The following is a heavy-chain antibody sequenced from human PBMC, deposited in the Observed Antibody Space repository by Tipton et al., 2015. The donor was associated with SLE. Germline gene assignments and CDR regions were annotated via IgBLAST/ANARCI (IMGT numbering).Heavy chain of an antibody. J-gene: IGHJ4*02. D-gene: IGHD3-3*01. V-gene: IGHV3-11*04. CDR1: GFSFSDYY. CDR3: ARGERGVTLFGVVRV. CDR2: ITSSGKTT. Sequence: GSLRLSCAASGFSFSDYYMSWIRQAPGKGLEWVSYITSSGKTTYYADSVKGRFTISRDNSKNSVFLQMDSLTGEDTALYYCARGERGVTLFGVVRVWGQGTLVTVSS.